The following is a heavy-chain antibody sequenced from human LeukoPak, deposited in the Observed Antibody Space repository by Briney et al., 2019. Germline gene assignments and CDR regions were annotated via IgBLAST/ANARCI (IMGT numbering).Heavy chain of an antibody. D-gene: IGHD3-10*01. V-gene: IGHV1-18*01. J-gene: IGHJ5*02. CDR2: ISAYNGNT. CDR3: ARDEGGRWFGDNNWFDP. CDR1: GYTFTSYG. Sequence: GASVKVSCKASGYTFTSYGISWVRQAPGQGLEWMGWISAYNGNTNYAQKLQGRVTMTTDTSTSTAYMELRSLRSDDTAVYYCARDEGGRWFGDNNWFDPWGQGTLVTVSS.